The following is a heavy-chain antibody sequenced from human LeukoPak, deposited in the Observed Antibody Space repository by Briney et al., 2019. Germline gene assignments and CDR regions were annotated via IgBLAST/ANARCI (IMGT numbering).Heavy chain of an antibody. J-gene: IGHJ4*02. CDR1: GFAFSSYA. CDR3: AKYLSRAFDY. V-gene: IGHV3-33*03. CDR2: IWYDGSDK. Sequence: GGSLRLSCAASGFAFSSYAMHWVRQAPGKGLEWVSLIWYDGSDKYYTDSVKGRFTISRDNSKNTLSLQMNSLRAEDTAMYYCAKYLSRAFDYWGQGSLITVSS. D-gene: IGHD2/OR15-2a*01.